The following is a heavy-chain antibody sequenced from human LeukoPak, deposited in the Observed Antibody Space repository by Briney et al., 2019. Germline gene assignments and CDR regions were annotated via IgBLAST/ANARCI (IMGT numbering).Heavy chain of an antibody. CDR2: IYYIGST. Sequence: KTLETLSLTCTVSGASVSSGSYYWSWIRQPPGKGLEWIGNIYYIGSTNHNPSLKSRVTISVDTSKNQFSLKLSSVTAADTAVYYCARDYSSSWGMNYYGMDVWGKGTTVTVSS. V-gene: IGHV4-61*01. CDR1: GASVSSGSYY. D-gene: IGHD6-13*01. J-gene: IGHJ6*04. CDR3: ARDYSSSWGMNYYGMDV.